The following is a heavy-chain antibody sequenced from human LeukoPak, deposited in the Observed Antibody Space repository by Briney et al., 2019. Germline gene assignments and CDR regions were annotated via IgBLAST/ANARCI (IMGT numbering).Heavy chain of an antibody. CDR3: ARGGANYYDSSRGLDY. J-gene: IGHJ4*02. V-gene: IGHV3-23*01. CDR1: GFTFSSYA. Sequence: GGSLRLSCAASGFTFSSYAMSWVRQAPGKGLEWVSAISGSGGSTYYADSVKGRFTISRDNSKNTLYLQMNSLRAEDTAVYYCARGGANYYDSSRGLDYWGQGTLVTVSS. D-gene: IGHD3-22*01. CDR2: ISGSGGST.